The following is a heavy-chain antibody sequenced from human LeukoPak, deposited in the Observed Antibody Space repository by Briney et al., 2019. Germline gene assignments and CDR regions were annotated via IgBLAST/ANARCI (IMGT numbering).Heavy chain of an antibody. J-gene: IGHJ6*02. CDR1: GFTFSSYW. CDR3: ATGQGHGMDV. Sequence: GGSLRLSCAASGFTFSSYWMHWVRQAPGKGLVWVSRINSDGSSTSYTDSVKGRFTISRDNAKNTLYLQMNGLRAEDTAVYYCATGQGHGMDVWGQGTTVTVSS. CDR2: INSDGSST. D-gene: IGHD1-14*01. V-gene: IGHV3-74*01.